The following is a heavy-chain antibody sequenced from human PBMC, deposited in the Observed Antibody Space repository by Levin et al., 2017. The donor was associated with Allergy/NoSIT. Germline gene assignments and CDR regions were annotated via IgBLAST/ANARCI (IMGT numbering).Heavy chain of an antibody. V-gene: IGHV3-48*01. J-gene: IGHJ4*02. D-gene: IGHD5-18*01. CDR3: ASFGGGYSYSSDY. CDR2: ISGTSGTI. Sequence: GGSLRLSCEGSGFTFSSSNMNWVRQAPGKGLEWLAYISGTSGTIYYADSVKGRFSISRDNAKNSLFLQMNSLRAEDTAVYYCASFGGGYSYSSDYWGQGTLSPSPQ. CDR1: GFTFSSSN.